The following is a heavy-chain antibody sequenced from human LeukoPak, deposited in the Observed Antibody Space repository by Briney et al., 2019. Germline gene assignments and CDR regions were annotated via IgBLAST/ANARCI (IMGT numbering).Heavy chain of an antibody. V-gene: IGHV3-15*01. D-gene: IGHD6-19*01. CDR1: GFPFSNGW. J-gene: IGHJ4*02. CDR3: VVRSGWSWDY. CDR2: IKSKTDGGTT. Sequence: GGALRLSCAAPGFPFSNGWMSWVRRAPGKGPELVCRIKSKTDGGTTDYAAPVKGRFTISRDDSKNTLYLQMNSLKSEDTAVYYCVVRSGWSWDYWGQGTLVTVSS.